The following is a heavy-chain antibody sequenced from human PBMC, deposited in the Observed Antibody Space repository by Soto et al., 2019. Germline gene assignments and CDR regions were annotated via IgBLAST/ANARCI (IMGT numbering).Heavy chain of an antibody. D-gene: IGHD3-10*01. Sequence: QVQLQESGPGLVKPSQTLSLTCTVSGGSISSGGYYWSWIRQHPGKGLEWIGYIYYSGSTYYNPSLKSRVTISVDTSKTPFPLTLSSVNAADTAVYYCARGVTMVRGVIHTPYFDYWGKGTLVTLSS. CDR3: ARGVTMVRGVIHTPYFDY. J-gene: IGHJ4*02. CDR1: GGSISSGGYY. CDR2: IYYSGST. V-gene: IGHV4-31*03.